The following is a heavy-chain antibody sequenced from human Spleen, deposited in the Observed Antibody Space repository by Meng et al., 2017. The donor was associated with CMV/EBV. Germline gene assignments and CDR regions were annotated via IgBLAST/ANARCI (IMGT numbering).Heavy chain of an antibody. CDR2: IYYSGST. Sequence: CTVSGGSISSSSYYWGWIRQPPGKGLEWIGSIYYSGSTYYNPSLKSRVTISVDTSKNQFSLKLSSVTAADTAVYYCARDRGNWFDPWGQGTLVTVSS. D-gene: IGHD3-10*01. V-gene: IGHV4-39*07. J-gene: IGHJ5*02. CDR1: GGSISSSSYY. CDR3: ARDRGNWFDP.